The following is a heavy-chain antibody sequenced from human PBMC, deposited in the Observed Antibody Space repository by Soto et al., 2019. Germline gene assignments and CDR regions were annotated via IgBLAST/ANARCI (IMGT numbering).Heavy chain of an antibody. CDR1: GFTFSSYG. V-gene: IGHV3-30*18. J-gene: IGHJ4*02. CDR2: ISYDGSNK. D-gene: IGHD2-2*01. Sequence: QVQLVESGGGVVQPGRSLRLSCAASGFTFSSYGMHWVRQAPGKGLEWVAVISYDGSNKYYADSVKGRFTISRDNFKNALYLRMNCRRAEDTAVYYFAKSATRYCISTSCYPIDYWGQGTLATVSS. CDR3: AKSATRYCISTSCYPIDY.